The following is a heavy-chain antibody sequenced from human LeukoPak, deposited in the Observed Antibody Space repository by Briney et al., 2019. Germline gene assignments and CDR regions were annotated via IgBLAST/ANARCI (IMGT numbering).Heavy chain of an antibody. Sequence: GGSLRLSCAASGFTFSSYAMHWVRQAPGKGLEWGAVISYDGSNKYYADSVKGRFTISRDNSKNTLYLQMNSLRAEDTAVYYCARASSGWYFSGYFDYWGQGTLVTVSS. D-gene: IGHD6-19*01. J-gene: IGHJ4*02. CDR1: GFTFSSYA. V-gene: IGHV3-30*04. CDR3: ARASSGWYFSGYFDY. CDR2: ISYDGSNK.